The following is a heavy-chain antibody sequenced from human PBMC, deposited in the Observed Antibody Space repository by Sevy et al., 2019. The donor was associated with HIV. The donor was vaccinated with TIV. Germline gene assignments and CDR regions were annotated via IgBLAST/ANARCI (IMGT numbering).Heavy chain of an antibody. Sequence: GGSLRLSCAASGFTLSSYILHWVRQAPGKGLEWVAGISDDGSKKYYADSVKGRFTISRDNSKNTLYLQMNSLRAEDMAMYYCARGFYCGGDCYGGHDYWGQGTLVTVSS. CDR1: GFTLSSYI. D-gene: IGHD2-21*02. J-gene: IGHJ4*02. CDR3: ARGFYCGGDCYGGHDY. V-gene: IGHV3-30-3*01. CDR2: ISDDGSKK.